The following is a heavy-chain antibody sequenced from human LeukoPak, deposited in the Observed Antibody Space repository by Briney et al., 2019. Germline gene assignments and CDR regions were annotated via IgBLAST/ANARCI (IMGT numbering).Heavy chain of an antibody. Sequence: ASETLSLTCTVSGGSISSSSYYWGWIRQPPGKGLEWIGSIYYSGSTYYNPSLKSRVTISVDTSKIQFSLKLSSVTAADTAVYYCARPVVSAADRRSNWFDPWGQGTLVTVSS. CDR2: IYYSGST. CDR3: ARPVVSAADRRSNWFDP. J-gene: IGHJ5*02. V-gene: IGHV4-39*01. CDR1: GGSISSSSYY. D-gene: IGHD6-13*01.